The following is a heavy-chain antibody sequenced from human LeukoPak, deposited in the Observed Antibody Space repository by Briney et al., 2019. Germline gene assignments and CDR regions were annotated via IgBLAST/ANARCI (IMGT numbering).Heavy chain of an antibody. D-gene: IGHD4-17*01. Sequence: SETLSLTCAVYGGSFSGYYWSWIRQPPGKGLGWIGEINHSGSTNYNPSLKSRVTISVDTSKNQFSLRLRSVTAADTAMYYCARVERYNGDYGWFDPWGQGNLVTVSS. CDR1: GGSFSGYY. J-gene: IGHJ5*02. V-gene: IGHV4-34*01. CDR3: ARVERYNGDYGWFDP. CDR2: INHSGST.